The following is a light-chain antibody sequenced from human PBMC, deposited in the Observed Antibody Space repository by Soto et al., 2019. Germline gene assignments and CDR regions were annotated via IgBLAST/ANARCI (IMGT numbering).Light chain of an antibody. CDR1: QSVSGNY. CDR3: QQYEAVVT. CDR2: GAS. J-gene: IGKJ1*01. Sequence: EIVLTQSPGTLSLSPGERATLSCRASQSVSGNYLAWYQQKPGQAPSLLIHGASSRVTGIPERFSGSGSGTDFTLTISRLEPEDVAVYYCQQYEAVVTFGQGTKVDIK. V-gene: IGKV3-20*01.